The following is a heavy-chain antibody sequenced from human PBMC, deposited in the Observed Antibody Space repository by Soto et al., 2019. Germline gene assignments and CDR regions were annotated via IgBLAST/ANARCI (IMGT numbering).Heavy chain of an antibody. J-gene: IGHJ6*02. CDR1: GFTFSNAW. Sequence: GGSLRLSCAASGFTFSNAWMNWVRQAPGKGLEWVGRIKSKTDGGTTDYAAPVKGRFTISRDDSKNTLYLQMNSLKTEDTAVYYCTTGHVPHYYYYGMDVWGQGTTVTVSS. D-gene: IGHD2-2*01. CDR3: TTGHVPHYYYYGMDV. V-gene: IGHV3-15*07. CDR2: IKSKTDGGTT.